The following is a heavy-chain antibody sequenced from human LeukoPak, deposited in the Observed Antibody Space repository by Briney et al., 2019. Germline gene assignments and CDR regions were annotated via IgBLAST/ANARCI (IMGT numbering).Heavy chain of an antibody. CDR1: GYTFTSYD. V-gene: IGHV1-8*03. Sequence: ASVKVSCKASGYTFTSYDINWARQAPGQGLEWMGWMNPNSGNTGYAQKFQGRVTITRNTSISTAYMELSSLRSEDTAVYYCARDPGDYMDVWGKGTTVTVSS. D-gene: IGHD3-10*01. CDR2: MNPNSGNT. CDR3: ARDPGDYMDV. J-gene: IGHJ6*03.